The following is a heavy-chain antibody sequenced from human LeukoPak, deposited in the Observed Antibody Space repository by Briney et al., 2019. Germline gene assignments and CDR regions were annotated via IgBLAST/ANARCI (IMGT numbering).Heavy chain of an antibody. CDR1: GYTFTNYY. Sequence: ASVKVSCKASGYTFTNYYIHWVRQAPGQGLEWMGIINPTSGSTAYAQKFQGRVTMTRDTSTSTVYMELSSLRSDDTAVYYCARLGYYYDSLGHYDYWGRGTLVIVSS. CDR2: INPTSGST. D-gene: IGHD3-22*01. V-gene: IGHV1-46*01. CDR3: ARLGYYYDSLGHYDY. J-gene: IGHJ4*02.